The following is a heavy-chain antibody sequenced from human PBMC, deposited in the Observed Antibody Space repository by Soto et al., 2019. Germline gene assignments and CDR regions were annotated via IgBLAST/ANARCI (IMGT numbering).Heavy chain of an antibody. J-gene: IGHJ6*03. CDR3: ARDSRVISATGYYYYMDV. V-gene: IGHV3-66*01. CDR1: GFTVSSNY. D-gene: IGHD6-25*01. Sequence: EEQLVESARGLVQPGGSLRLCCAASGFTVSSNYMSWVRQAPGKGLEWVSVIYSGGSTYYADSVKGRFTISRDNSKNTLYLQMNSLRAEDTAVYYCARDSRVISATGYYYYMDVWGKGTTVTVSS. CDR2: IYSGGST.